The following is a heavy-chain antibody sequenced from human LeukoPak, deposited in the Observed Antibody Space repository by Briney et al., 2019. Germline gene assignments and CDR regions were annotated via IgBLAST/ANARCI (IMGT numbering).Heavy chain of an antibody. CDR2: ISGSGGST. J-gene: IGHJ4*01. Sequence: GGSLRLSCAASGFTFSSYAMSWVRQAPGKGLEWVSAISGSGGSTYYADSVKGRFTISRDNSKNTLYLQMNSLRAKDTAVYYCAKETDSSGYYAHFDYWGQEPWSPSPQ. V-gene: IGHV3-23*01. CDR1: GFTFSSYA. CDR3: AKETDSSGYYAHFDY. D-gene: IGHD3-22*01.